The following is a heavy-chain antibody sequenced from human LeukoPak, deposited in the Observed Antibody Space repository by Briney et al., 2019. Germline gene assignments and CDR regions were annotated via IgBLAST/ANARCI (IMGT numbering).Heavy chain of an antibody. CDR3: AREVTMVRGVIGFFDY. CDR1: GFTFSSYG. V-gene: IGHV3-33*01. Sequence: GGSLRLSCAASGFTFSSYGMHWVRQAPGKGLEWVAVIWYDGSNKYYADSVKGRFTISRDNSKNTLYLQMNSLRAEDTAVYYCAREVTMVRGVIGFFDYWGQGTLVTVSS. CDR2: IWYDGSNK. D-gene: IGHD3-10*01. J-gene: IGHJ4*02.